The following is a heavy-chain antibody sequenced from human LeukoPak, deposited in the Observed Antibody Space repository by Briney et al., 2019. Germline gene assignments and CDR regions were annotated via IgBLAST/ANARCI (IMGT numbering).Heavy chain of an antibody. CDR1: GFTFTSYA. J-gene: IGHJ6*02. D-gene: IGHD6-19*01. V-gene: IGHV3-23*01. CDR3: GRPTKYWLVRGNGVDV. Sequence: PGGSLRLSCAASGFTFTSYAMTWVRQAPGKGLEWVSSIYAGGGDTYHSDSVKGRFTISRDNSMNTLYLQMNSLRADDTAVYYCGRPTKYWLVRGNGVDVWGQGTTVTVSS. CDR2: IYAGGGDT.